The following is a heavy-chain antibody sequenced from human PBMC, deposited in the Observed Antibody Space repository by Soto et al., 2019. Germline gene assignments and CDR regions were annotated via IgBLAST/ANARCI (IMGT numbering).Heavy chain of an antibody. V-gene: IGHV4-59*01. CDR3: ARGFGDLYYYYGMDV. CDR2: IYYSGST. J-gene: IGHJ6*02. D-gene: IGHD3-10*01. CDR1: GGSISSYY. Sequence: TSETLSLTCTVSGGSISSYYWSWIRQPPGKGLEWIGYIYYSGSTNYNPSLKSRVTISVDTSKNQFSLKLSSVTAADTAVYYCARGFGDLYYYYGMDVWGQGTTVTVSS.